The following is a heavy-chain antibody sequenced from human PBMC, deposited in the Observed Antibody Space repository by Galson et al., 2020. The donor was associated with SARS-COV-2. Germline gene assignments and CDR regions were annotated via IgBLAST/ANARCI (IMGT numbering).Heavy chain of an antibody. D-gene: IGHD6-19*01. J-gene: IGHJ6*02. CDR2: ISGSGGST. V-gene: IGHV3-23*01. Sequence: TGGSLRLSCAASGFTFISYAMSWVRQAPGKVLEWVSAISGSGGSTYYADSVKGRFTISRDISKNTLYLQLNSLRADDTAVYYCAKGSYSSDPSGMDVWGQGTTVTVSS. CDR1: GFTFISYA. CDR3: AKGSYSSDPSGMDV.